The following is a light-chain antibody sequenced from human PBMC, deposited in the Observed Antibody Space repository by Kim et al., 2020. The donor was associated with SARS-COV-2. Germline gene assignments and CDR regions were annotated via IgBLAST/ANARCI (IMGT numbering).Light chain of an antibody. V-gene: IGLV10-54*01. J-gene: IGLJ3*02. CDR1: NNNDGYQG. CDR2: RKN. Sequence: RPTATLTFTVINNNDGYQGAAWLQQHQGHHPRLLSHRKNNRPSGISERLSATRSGNTASLTITGLQPEDEADFCCTAVGRNLNAWVFGGGTQLTVL. CDR3: TAVGRNLNAWV.